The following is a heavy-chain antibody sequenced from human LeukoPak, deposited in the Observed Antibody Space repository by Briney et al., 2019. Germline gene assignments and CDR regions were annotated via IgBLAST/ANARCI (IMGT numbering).Heavy chain of an antibody. V-gene: IGHV3-23*01. CDR1: GFPFSSYG. D-gene: IGHD3-16*01. J-gene: IGHJ4*02. Sequence: GGSLRLSCAASGFPFSSYGMSWVRQAPGKGLEWVSSISGNGRYTYYADSVKGRFSISRDNSKNTLYLQMNSLRDDDTAVYYCAKDLYLVSYDYVWGDWGQGTLVTVSS. CDR3: AKDLYLVSYDYVWGD. CDR2: ISGNGRYT.